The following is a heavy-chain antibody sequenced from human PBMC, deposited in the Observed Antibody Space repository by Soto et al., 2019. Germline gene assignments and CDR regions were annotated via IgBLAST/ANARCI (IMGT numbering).Heavy chain of an antibody. V-gene: IGHV4-30-4*01. CDR1: GDSISTVDYF. D-gene: IGHD2-15*01. CDR3: ARGRYCLTGRCFPNWFDS. CDR2: IYKSTTT. Sequence: QVQLLESGPGLVKPSQTLSLTCSVSGDSISTVDYFWAWIRQPPGQALEYIGYIYKSTTTYYNPSFESRVAISLDTSKRQFSLTVTSVTAAYTAVYFCARGRYCLTGRCFPNWFDSWGQGTLVTVSS. J-gene: IGHJ5*01.